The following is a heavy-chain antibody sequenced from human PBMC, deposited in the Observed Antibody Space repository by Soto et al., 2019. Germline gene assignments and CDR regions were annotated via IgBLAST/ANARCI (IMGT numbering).Heavy chain of an antibody. J-gene: IGHJ4*02. CDR1: GYTFTSYY. Sequence: QVQLVQSGAEVKKPGASVKVSCKASGYTFTSYYMHWVRQAPGQGLEWMGIINPSGSTSHAQKFQGSVTMTRDTSTSTVYMELSSLRSGDTGVYYCARVYCSGGSCYSIDSWGQGTLVTVSS. CDR2: INPSGST. D-gene: IGHD2-15*01. CDR3: ARVYCSGGSCYSIDS. V-gene: IGHV1-46*03.